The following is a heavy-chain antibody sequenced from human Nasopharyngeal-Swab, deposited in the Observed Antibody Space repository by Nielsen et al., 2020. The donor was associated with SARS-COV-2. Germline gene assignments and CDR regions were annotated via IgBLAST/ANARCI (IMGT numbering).Heavy chain of an antibody. Sequence: GGSLRLSCAASGFTFTTYWMNWARQAPGKGLEWVSTIDAGGGNTWYADSVKGRFTISRDNSKSTLYLQMNSLRADDTALYYCARPLSRDSTWTTEANWFDPWGQGTLVTVSS. CDR2: IDAGGGNT. J-gene: IGHJ5*02. D-gene: IGHD6-13*01. CDR3: ARPLSRDSTWTTEANWFDP. CDR1: GFTFTTYW. V-gene: IGHV3-23*01.